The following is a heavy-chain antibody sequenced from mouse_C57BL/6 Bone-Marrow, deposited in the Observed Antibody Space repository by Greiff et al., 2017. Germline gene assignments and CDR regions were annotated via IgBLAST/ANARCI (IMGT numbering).Heavy chain of an antibody. D-gene: IGHD1-1*01. CDR3: ARITTDWYFDV. CDR1: GFSLTSYA. V-gene: IGHV2-9-1*01. Sequence: VMLVESGPGLVAPSQSLSITCTASGFSLTSYAISWVRQPPGKGLEWLGVIWTGGGTNYNSALNSRLSISKDNSKSQVFLKMNRLQTDDTARYYCARITTDWYFDVWGTGTTVTVSS. CDR2: IWTGGGT. J-gene: IGHJ1*03.